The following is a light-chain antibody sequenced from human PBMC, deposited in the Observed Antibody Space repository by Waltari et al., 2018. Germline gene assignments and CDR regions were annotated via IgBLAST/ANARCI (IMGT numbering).Light chain of an antibody. J-gene: IGLJ3*02. CDR3: SSYITTNTLEL. Sequence: QSALTQPASVSGSPGQSITISCPGTSSAVGTYNYVSWYQQHPGKAPKLLIYDVSYRPSGVSYRFSGSKSGNTSSLTISGLQAEDEADYYCSSYITTNTLELFGGGTSLTVL. V-gene: IGLV2-14*03. CDR2: DVS. CDR1: SSAVGTYNY.